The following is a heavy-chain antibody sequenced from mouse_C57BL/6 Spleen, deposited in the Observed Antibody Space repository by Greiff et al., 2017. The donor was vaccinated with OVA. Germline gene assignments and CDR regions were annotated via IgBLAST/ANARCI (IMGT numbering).Heavy chain of an antibody. CDR2: INYDGSST. V-gene: IGHV5-16*01. Sequence: EVKVVESEGGLVQPGSSMKLSCTASGFTFSDYYMAWVRQVPEKGLEWVANINYDGSSTYYLDSLKSRFIISRDNAKNILYLQMSSLKSEDTATYYCARDRVWYFDVWGTGTTVTVSS. CDR1: GFTFSDYY. J-gene: IGHJ1*03. CDR3: ARDRVWYFDV.